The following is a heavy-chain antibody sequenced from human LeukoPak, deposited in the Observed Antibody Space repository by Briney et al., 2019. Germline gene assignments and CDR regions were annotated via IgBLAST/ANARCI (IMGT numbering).Heavy chain of an antibody. D-gene: IGHD3-3*02. CDR2: IYSGGST. CDR3: ARAPSNAHFDY. J-gene: IGHJ4*02. Sequence: GGSLRLSCAASGFTFNKYAMNWVRQPPGKGLEWVSLIYSGGSTYYADSVKGRFTISRDNSNNTVYLQMNSLRAEDTAVYYCARAPSNAHFDYWGQGTLVTVSS. CDR1: GFTFNKYA. V-gene: IGHV3-66*01.